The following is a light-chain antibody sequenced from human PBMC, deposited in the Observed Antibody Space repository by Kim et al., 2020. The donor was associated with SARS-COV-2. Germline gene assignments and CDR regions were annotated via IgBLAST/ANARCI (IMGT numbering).Light chain of an antibody. CDR2: ADY. CDR3: LQYKTYPFT. V-gene: IGKV1-16*01. J-gene: IGKJ4*01. CDR1: RCISSC. Sequence: ASGGDSVNITCRASRCISSCLVWFKQKPEKAPKSPLYADYTCQRGAPSRLSRNTSETDFTLTISSLQSEDFATYYCLQYKTYPFTFGGGTKVDIK.